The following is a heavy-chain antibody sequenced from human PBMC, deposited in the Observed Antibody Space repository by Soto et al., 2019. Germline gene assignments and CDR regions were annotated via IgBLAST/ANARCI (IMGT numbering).Heavy chain of an antibody. Sequence: ASVKVSCKASGNTFTNFGVTWVRQAPGQGLEWMGWISAYTDDPNYAQKFQGRVTMTIDTSTSTAYLDLRSLTSDDTAVYYCASRSKDTMPHNWYFDLWGRGTLVTVSS. CDR2: ISAYTDDP. V-gene: IGHV1-18*01. J-gene: IGHJ2*01. D-gene: IGHD2-2*01. CDR1: GNTFTNFG. CDR3: ASRSKDTMPHNWYFDL.